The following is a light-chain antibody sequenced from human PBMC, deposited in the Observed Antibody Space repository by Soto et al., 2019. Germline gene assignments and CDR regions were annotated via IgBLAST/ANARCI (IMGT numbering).Light chain of an antibody. CDR1: RSNIGINA. J-gene: IGLJ2*01. Sequence: QAVVTQPPSVSGTPGQRVSISCSGSRSNIGINAVYWYHQLPGTAPKVLIYANNQRPSGVPDRFSGSKSGTSASLAINGLQSDDEAHYYCAAWDDSLNGLVFGGGTKLTVL. CDR3: AAWDDSLNGLV. CDR2: ANN. V-gene: IGLV1-44*01.